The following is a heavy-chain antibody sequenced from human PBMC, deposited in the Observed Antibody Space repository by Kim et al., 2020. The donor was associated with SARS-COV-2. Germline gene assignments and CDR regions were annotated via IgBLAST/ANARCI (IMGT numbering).Heavy chain of an antibody. CDR1: GGSISSYY. J-gene: IGHJ4*02. D-gene: IGHD3-9*01. CDR2: IYYSGST. Sequence: SETLSLTCTVSGGSISSYYWSWIRQPPGKGLEWIGYIYYSGSTNYNPSLKSRVTISVDTSKNQFSLKLSSVTAADTAVYYCVGTSAVLRYFDWLLWNFDYWGQGTLVTVSS. CDR3: VGTSAVLRYFDWLLWNFDY. V-gene: IGHV4-59*01.